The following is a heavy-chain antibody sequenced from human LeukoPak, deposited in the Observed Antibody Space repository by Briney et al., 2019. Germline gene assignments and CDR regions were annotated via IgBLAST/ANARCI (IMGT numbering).Heavy chain of an antibody. V-gene: IGHV4-59*08. CDR2: MYYSGST. CDR1: GGSISSHF. CDR3: ARLGGNRYYYYGMDV. Sequence: SETLSLTCTVSGGSISSHFWSWIRQPPGKALEWIGYMYYSGSTYYNPSLKSRVTMSVDMSKNQFSLKLSSVTAADTAVYYCARLGGNRYYYYGMDVWGQGTTVTVSS. D-gene: IGHD4-23*01. J-gene: IGHJ6*02.